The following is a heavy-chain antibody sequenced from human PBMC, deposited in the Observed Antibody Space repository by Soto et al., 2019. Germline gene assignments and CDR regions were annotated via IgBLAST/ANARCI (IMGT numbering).Heavy chain of an antibody. J-gene: IGHJ4*02. CDR2: ISGSGGST. CDR1: VFTFSSYA. V-gene: IGHV3-23*01. Sequence: GSLRLSCAASVFTFSSYAMSWVLQAPGQELEWVSAISGSGGSTYYADSGKGRFTISRDNSKNTLYLQMNSLRAEETAVYYCAKDGVAAAGTLHTAFDYWGQGTLVTVSS. D-gene: IGHD6-13*01. CDR3: AKDGVAAAGTLHTAFDY.